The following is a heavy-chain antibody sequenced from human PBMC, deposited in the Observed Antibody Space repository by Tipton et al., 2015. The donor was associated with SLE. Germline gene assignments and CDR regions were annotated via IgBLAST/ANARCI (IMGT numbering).Heavy chain of an antibody. Sequence: TLSLTCIVSGGSIGDYQWSWIRQPPGEGLEWIGYSYNSGTTNFNPSLKSRATISVDTSKSQISLRLNSVTAADTTVYYCASYSYESTGYTHFDFWGQGTLVTVSS. D-gene: IGHD3-22*01. J-gene: IGHJ4*02. CDR3: ASYSYESTGYTHFDF. CDR1: GGSIGDYQ. V-gene: IGHV4-59*01. CDR2: SYNSGTT.